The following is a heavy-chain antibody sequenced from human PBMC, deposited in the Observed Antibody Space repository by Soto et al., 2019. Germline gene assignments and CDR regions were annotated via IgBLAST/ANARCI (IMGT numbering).Heavy chain of an antibody. CDR3: ARDNGMAGSFDP. Sequence: GGSLSLSCAASGFAFSTYSKNWVRQAPGKGLEWVSYISFSSTTIFYADSVRGRFTISRDNAKNSLYLQMNTLRDEDTAVYYCARDNGMAGSFDPWGQGTLVTVSS. CDR2: ISFSSTTI. J-gene: IGHJ5*02. CDR1: GFAFSTYS. D-gene: IGHD2-8*01. V-gene: IGHV3-48*02.